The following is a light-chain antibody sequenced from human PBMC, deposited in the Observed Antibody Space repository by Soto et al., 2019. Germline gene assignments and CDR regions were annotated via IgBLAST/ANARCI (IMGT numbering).Light chain of an antibody. CDR3: QQYESTPPT. V-gene: IGKV4-1*01. CDR1: QSVLYSSNNKNY. CDR2: WAS. Sequence: DIVMTQSPDSLAVSLGERATINCKSSQSVLYSSNNKNYLAWYQQRPGQPPKLLIYWASTRESGVPDRFSGSGYGTDFTLTIISLQAEDVAVYYCQQYESTPPTFGQGTKLEIK. J-gene: IGKJ2*01.